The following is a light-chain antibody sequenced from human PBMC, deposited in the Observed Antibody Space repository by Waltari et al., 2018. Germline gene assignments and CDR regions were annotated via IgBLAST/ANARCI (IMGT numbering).Light chain of an antibody. CDR1: SGHRRDA. V-gene: IGLV4-69*01. Sequence: QLVLTQSPSASASLGASVKLTCTLSSGHRRDAIAWHHQQPEKGPRYLMKVNSDGSHSKGDGIPDRFSGSSSGAERYLTISSLQSEDEADYYCQTGRHGIWVFGGGTKLTVL. CDR3: QTGRHGIWV. J-gene: IGLJ3*02. CDR2: VNSDGSH.